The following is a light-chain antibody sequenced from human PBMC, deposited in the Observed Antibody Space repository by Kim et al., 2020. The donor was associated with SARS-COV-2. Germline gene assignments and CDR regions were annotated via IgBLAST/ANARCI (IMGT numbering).Light chain of an antibody. Sequence: EMVMTQSPATLSVSPGERATLSCWASQSVTSNLAWYQQKPGQAPRFLIYGASTRATGIPARFSGSGSGTEFTLTISSLQSEDFAVYYCQQYNNWPYTFGQGTKLEI. V-gene: IGKV3-15*01. J-gene: IGKJ2*01. CDR1: QSVTSN. CDR2: GAS. CDR3: QQYNNWPYT.